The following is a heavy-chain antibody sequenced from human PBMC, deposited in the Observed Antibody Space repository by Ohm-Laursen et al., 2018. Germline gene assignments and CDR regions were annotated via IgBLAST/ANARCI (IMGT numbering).Heavy chain of an antibody. CDR2: ISSSSSYI. CDR1: GFTFSSYS. Sequence: GSLRLSCAASGFTFSSYSMNWVRQAPGKGLEWVSSISSSSSYIYYADSVKGRFTISRDNAKISLYLQMDSLRVEDTAVYYCARVGTTVAAGTLDYWGQGTLVTVSS. J-gene: IGHJ4*02. CDR3: ARVGTTVAAGTLDY. V-gene: IGHV3-21*04. D-gene: IGHD4-11*01.